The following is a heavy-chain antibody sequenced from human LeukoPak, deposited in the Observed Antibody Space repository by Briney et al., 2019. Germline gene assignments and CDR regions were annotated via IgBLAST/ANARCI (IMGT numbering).Heavy chain of an antibody. Sequence: SETLSLTCTVSGGSISSYYWSWIWQPPGKGLEWIGYIYYSGSTNYNPSLKSRVTISVDTSKNQFSLKLSSVTAADTAVYYCARGSPEDHAFDIWGQGTMVTVSS. CDR2: IYYSGST. CDR3: ARGSPEDHAFDI. J-gene: IGHJ3*02. V-gene: IGHV4-59*01. CDR1: GGSISSYY. D-gene: IGHD6-6*01.